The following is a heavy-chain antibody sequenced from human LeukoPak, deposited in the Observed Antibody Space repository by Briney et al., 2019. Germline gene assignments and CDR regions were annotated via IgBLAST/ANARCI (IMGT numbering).Heavy chain of an antibody. D-gene: IGHD1-1*01. CDR2: IRGSGVTT. CDR1: GFTFITYG. V-gene: IGHV3-23*01. J-gene: IGHJ6*03. CDR3: ARGRVSSSTWYSTYYYYFYMDV. Sequence: PGGTLRLSCAASGFTFITYGMSWVRQAPGKGLEWVSGIRGSGVTTYYADSVKGRFTISRDNAKNSLFLQMNSLRAEDTAVYYCARGRVSSSTWYSTYYYYFYMDVWGKGTTVTVSS.